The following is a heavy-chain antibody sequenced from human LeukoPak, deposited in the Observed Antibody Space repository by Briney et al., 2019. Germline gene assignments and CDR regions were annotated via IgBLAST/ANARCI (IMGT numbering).Heavy chain of an antibody. CDR2: INPTSGAT. V-gene: IGHV1-2*02. J-gene: IGHJ6*02. D-gene: IGHD6-13*01. CDR1: GYTFTGYY. CDR3: AREAARVLGSSSSVYYYGMDV. Sequence: ASVKVSCKASGYTFTGYYMHWVRQAPGQGLEWMGWINPTSGATNYAQKFQGRVTMTRDTSISTAYMELSRLRSDDTAVYYCAREAARVLGSSSSVYYYGMDVWGQGTTVTASS.